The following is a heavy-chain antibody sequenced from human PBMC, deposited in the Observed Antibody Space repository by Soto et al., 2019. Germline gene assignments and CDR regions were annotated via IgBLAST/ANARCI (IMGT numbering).Heavy chain of an antibody. V-gene: IGHV3-23*01. J-gene: IGHJ4*02. CDR1: GFTFSSYA. Sequence: GGSLRLSCAASGFTFSSYAMSWVRQAPGKGLEWVSAISGSGGSTYYADSVKGRFTISRDNSKNTLYLQMNSLRAEDTAVYYCAKVKSDCISSCCSISIDYWGQGTLVTVSS. CDR3: AKVKSDCISSCCSISIDY. CDR2: ISGSGGST. D-gene: IGHD2-15*01.